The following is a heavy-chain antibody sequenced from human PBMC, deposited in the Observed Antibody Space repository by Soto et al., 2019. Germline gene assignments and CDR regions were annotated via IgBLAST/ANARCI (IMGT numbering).Heavy chain of an antibody. V-gene: IGHV3-9*01. CDR2: IGRNSGAL. J-gene: IGHJ4*02. CDR3: AKGQRMIVRAFVDN. Sequence: EVQLVESGGGLVQPGRSLRLSCAASGFTFDGVAMHWVRQVPGRGLEWVSSIGRNSGALAYEDSVKGRFSISRDDARKHGYLQMSSLRPEDTALYFCAKGQRMIVRAFVDNWGQGTVVSVSS. CDR1: GFTFDGVA. D-gene: IGHD2-21*01.